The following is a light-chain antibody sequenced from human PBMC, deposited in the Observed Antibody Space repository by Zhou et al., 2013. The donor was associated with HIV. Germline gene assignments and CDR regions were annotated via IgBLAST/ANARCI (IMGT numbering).Light chain of an antibody. CDR2: AAS. CDR1: QDIRNG. V-gene: IGKV1-6*01. J-gene: IGKJ2*01. Sequence: AIQMTQSPSSLSASVGDRVTITCRASQDIRNGLAWYQQKPGKAPQLLIYAASILQSGVPSRFSGSGSGTDFTLTISALQPEDFATYYCQQANSFPYTFGQGTKLEIK. CDR3: QQANSFPYT.